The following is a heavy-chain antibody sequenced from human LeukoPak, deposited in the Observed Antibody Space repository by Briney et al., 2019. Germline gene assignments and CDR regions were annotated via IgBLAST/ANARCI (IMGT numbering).Heavy chain of an antibody. J-gene: IGHJ4*02. Sequence: SETLSLTCTVSGGSISSYYWSWIRQPPGKGLEWIGYIYYSGSTYYNPSLKSRVTISVHTSKNQFSLKLSPVTAADTAVYYCARVGVDYSGNIIKYFFDYWGQGTLVTVSS. D-gene: IGHD4-23*01. CDR3: ARVGVDYSGNIIKYFFDY. CDR1: GGSISSYY. V-gene: IGHV4-59*01. CDR2: IYYSGST.